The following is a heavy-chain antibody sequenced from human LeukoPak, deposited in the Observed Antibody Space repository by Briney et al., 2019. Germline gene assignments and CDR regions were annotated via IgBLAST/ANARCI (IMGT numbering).Heavy chain of an antibody. CDR3: ARHRRYYDSSGYYIDY. J-gene: IGHJ4*02. Sequence: GESLKISCKGSGYSFTSYWIGWVRQMPGKGPEWMGIIYPGDSDTRYSPSFQGQVTISADKSISTAYLQWSSLKASDTAMYYCARHRRYYDSSGYYIDYWGQGTLVTVSS. CDR1: GYSFTSYW. V-gene: IGHV5-51*01. D-gene: IGHD3-22*01. CDR2: IYPGDSDT.